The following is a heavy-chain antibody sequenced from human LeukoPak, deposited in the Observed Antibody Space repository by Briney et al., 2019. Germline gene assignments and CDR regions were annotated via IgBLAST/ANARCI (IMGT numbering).Heavy chain of an antibody. CDR2: IKTEGYDT. V-gene: IGHV3-7*01. J-gene: IGHJ4*02. D-gene: IGHD3-3*01. CDR1: GFTFSNYW. CDR3: VRGHVTIDTGY. Sequence: GGSLRLSCAASGFTFSNYWMAWVRQAPGKGLEWVANIKTEGYDTYYVDSVKGRFTISRDNAKNSLYLQMDSLRAEDTAVYYCVRGHVTIDTGYWGQGTLVTVSS.